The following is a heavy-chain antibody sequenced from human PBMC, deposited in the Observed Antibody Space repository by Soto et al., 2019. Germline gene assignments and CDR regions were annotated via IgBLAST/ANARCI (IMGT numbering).Heavy chain of an antibody. V-gene: IGHV4-61*01. J-gene: IGHJ2*01. CDR1: GGSVSSGSYF. Sequence: SSETLSLTCTVSGGSVSSGSYFWSWIRQPPGKGMEWIGYIFHSGSTNYNTSLRSRVTISVDTSKNQFSLKLSSVTAADTAVYYCARDGLPRRYYYESSWFFDLWGRGTLVTVSS. CDR3: ARDGLPRRYYYESSWFFDL. D-gene: IGHD3-22*01. CDR2: IFHSGST.